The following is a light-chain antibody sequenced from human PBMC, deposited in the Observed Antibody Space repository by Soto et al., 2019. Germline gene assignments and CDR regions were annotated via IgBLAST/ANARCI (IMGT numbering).Light chain of an antibody. CDR3: QQSHSGPGT. J-gene: IGKJ5*01. Sequence: DLQMTQSPSSLSASVGDRVTITCRASQSISTYLNWYQQKPGKAPKLLIYAASNLQSGVPSRFSGSGSGTDFTLTISSLQPEDFASYYCQQSHSGPGTFGEGTRLEIK. CDR2: AAS. V-gene: IGKV1-39*01. CDR1: QSISTY.